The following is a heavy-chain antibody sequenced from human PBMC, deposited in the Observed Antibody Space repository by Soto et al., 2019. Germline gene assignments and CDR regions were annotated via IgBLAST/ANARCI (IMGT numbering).Heavy chain of an antibody. CDR2: VSYDGSFK. Sequence: GGSPRLSCEASGFTFSKFGIHWVRQAPGKGLEWVAVVSYDGSFKYYADSVKGRFTISRDNSKNTLYLQMNSLRPEDTALYYCAKDSDQLLFDYYYYGMDVWGQGTTVTVSS. J-gene: IGHJ6*02. V-gene: IGHV3-30*18. D-gene: IGHD2-2*01. CDR3: AKDSDQLLFDYYYYGMDV. CDR1: GFTFSKFG.